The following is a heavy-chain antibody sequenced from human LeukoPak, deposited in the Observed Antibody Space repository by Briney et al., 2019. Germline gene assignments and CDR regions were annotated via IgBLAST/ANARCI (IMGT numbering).Heavy chain of an antibody. Sequence: SETLSLTCAVYGGAFSGNYWSWIRQPPGKGLEWIGEINHSGSTNYNPSLKSRVTISVDTSKNQFSLKLSSVTAADTAVYYCARAWGYSSGWYHDYWGQGTLVTVSS. CDR3: ARAWGYSSGWYHDY. V-gene: IGHV4-34*01. CDR1: GGAFSGNY. CDR2: INHSGST. J-gene: IGHJ4*02. D-gene: IGHD6-19*01.